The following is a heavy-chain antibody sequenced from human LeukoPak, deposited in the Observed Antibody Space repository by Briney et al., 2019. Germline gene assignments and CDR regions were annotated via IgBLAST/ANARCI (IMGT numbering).Heavy chain of an antibody. CDR1: GFTFSTYG. CDR2: IRYDGRNK. CDR3: AKTTVTTRYYCYMDV. V-gene: IGHV3-30*02. D-gene: IGHD4-17*01. Sequence: GGSLRLSCAASGFTFSTYGMHWVRQAPGKGLEWVAFIRYDGRNKYYADSVKGRFTISRDNSKNTLYLQMNSLRAEDTAVYYCAKTTVTTRYYCYMDVWGKGTTVTVSS. J-gene: IGHJ6*03.